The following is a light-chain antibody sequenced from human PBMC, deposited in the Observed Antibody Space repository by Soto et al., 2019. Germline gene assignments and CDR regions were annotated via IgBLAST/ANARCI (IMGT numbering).Light chain of an antibody. J-gene: IGLJ2*01. CDR1: SSDLWGYHY. CDR2: DVN. V-gene: IGLV2-14*01. Sequence: QSALTQPASVSGSPGQSITLSFTATSSDLWGYHYVSWYQLHPGNAPKLIIYDVNQRPSGVSNRFSGSKSGNTSSLTISGLLAEDEADYYCVSYAGGSAHVVFVCGTKVTLL. CDR3: VSYAGGSAHVV.